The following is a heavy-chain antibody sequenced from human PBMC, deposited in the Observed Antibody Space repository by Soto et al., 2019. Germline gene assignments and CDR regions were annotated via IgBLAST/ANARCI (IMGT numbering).Heavy chain of an antibody. V-gene: IGHV4-34*01. J-gene: IGHJ6*02. CDR2: INHSGST. Sequence: PSETLSLTCAVYGGSFGGYYWSWIRQPPGKGLEWIGEINHSGSTNYNPSLKSRVTISVDTSKNQFSLKLSSVTAADTAVYYCARTSAARYYYYGMDVWGQGTTVTVSS. CDR1: GGSFGGYY. CDR3: ARTSAARYYYYGMDV. D-gene: IGHD2-2*01.